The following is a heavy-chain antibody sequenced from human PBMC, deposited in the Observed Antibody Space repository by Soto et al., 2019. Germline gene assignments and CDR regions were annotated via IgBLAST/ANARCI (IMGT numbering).Heavy chain of an antibody. CDR1: GYTFTGYY. J-gene: IGHJ4*02. V-gene: IGHV1-2*02. CDR2: INPNSGGT. CDR3: ARGYYYDSSGYTFDY. D-gene: IGHD3-22*01. Sequence: EASVKVSCKASGYTFTGYYMHWVRQAPGQGLEWMGWINPNSGGTNYAQKFQGRVTMTRDTSINTAYMELSRLRSDDTAVYYCARGYYYDSSGYTFDYWGQGTLVTVSS.